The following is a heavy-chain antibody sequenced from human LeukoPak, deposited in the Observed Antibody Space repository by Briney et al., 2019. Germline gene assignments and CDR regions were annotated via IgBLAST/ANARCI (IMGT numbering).Heavy chain of an antibody. V-gene: IGHV6-1*01. CDR1: GDSVSSNSAA. J-gene: IGHJ6*02. CDR3: ARYTAMVTPYYYGMDV. D-gene: IGHD5-18*01. CDR2: TYYRSKWYN. Sequence: SQTLSLTCAISGDSVSSNSAAWNWIRQSPSRGLEWLGRTYYRSKWYNDYAVSVKSRITINPDTSKNQFSLQLNSVTPEDTAVYYCARYTAMVTPYYYGMDVWGQGTTVTVSS.